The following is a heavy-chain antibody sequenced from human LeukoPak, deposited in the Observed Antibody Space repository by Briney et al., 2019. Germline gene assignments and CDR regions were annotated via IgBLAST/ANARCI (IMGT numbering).Heavy chain of an antibody. CDR3: ARGHYYGSGSYPSPFDY. V-gene: IGHV4-39*07. CDR1: GFTFSSCAM. Sequence: GSLRLSCAASGFTFSSCAMSWVRQAPGKGLEWIGSIYYSGSTYYNPSLKSRVTISVDTSKNQFSLKLSSVTAADTAVYYCARGHYYGSGSYPSPFDYWGQGTLVTVSS. CDR2: IYYSGST. D-gene: IGHD3-10*01. J-gene: IGHJ4*02.